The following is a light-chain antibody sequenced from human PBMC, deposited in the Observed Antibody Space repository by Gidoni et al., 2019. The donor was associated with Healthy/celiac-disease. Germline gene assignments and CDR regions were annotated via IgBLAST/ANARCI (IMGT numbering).Light chain of an antibody. J-gene: IGKJ4*01. CDR3: QQSYSTPLT. Sequence: DIQMTQSPSSLSASVGDRVTITCRASQSISSYLNWYQQKPGKDPKLLIYAASSLQSGVPSRFSGSGSGTDFTLTIRSLQPEDFATYYCQQSYSTPLTFGGGTKVEIK. CDR1: QSISSY. CDR2: AAS. V-gene: IGKV1-39*01.